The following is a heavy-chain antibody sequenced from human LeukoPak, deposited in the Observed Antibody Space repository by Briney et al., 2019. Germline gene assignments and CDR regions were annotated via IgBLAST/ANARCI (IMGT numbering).Heavy chain of an antibody. V-gene: IGHV3-48*01. D-gene: IGHD6-13*01. J-gene: IGHJ6*03. Sequence: GGSLRLSCAASGFTFSSYEMNWVRQAPGKGLEWVSYISSSSTTIYYADSVKGRFTISRDNAKNSLYLQMNSLRAEDTAVYYCARVTPFIAAAGTRNYYYYYYMDVWGKGTTVTVSS. CDR1: GFTFSSYE. CDR3: ARVTPFIAAAGTRNYYYYYYMDV. CDR2: ISSSSTTI.